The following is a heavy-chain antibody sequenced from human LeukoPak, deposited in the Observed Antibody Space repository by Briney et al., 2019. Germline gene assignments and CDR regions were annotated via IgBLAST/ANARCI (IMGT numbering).Heavy chain of an antibody. CDR2: ISHDGSYQ. D-gene: IGHD3-10*01. CDR3: VKDWGSYFASGSSYFDY. CDR1: GFNFKTYG. Sequence: AGGSLRLSCAASGFNFKTYGMHWVRQAPGKGLEWVAVISHDGSYQYYANSVKGRFTISRDNSKNTLFLQMNSLRPEDTAVYYCVKDWGSYFASGSSYFDYWGQGSLVTVSS. V-gene: IGHV3-30*18. J-gene: IGHJ4*02.